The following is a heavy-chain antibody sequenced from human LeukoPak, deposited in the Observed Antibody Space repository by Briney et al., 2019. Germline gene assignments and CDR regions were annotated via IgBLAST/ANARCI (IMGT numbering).Heavy chain of an antibody. CDR2: INHSGST. V-gene: IGHV4-34*01. D-gene: IGHD4-17*01. CDR3: ARVHDYGDYIFGY. CDR1: GGSFSGYY. Sequence: KPSETLSLTCAVYGGSFSGYYWSWIRQPPGKGLEWIGEINHSGSTNYNPSLKSRVTISVDTSKNQFSLKLSSVTAADTAVYYCARVHDYGDYIFGYWGQGTLVTVSS. J-gene: IGHJ4*02.